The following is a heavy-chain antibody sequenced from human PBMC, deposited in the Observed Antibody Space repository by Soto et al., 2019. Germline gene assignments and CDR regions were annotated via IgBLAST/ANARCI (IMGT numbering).Heavy chain of an antibody. D-gene: IGHD6-19*01. J-gene: IGHJ5*02. CDR2: MYYSGST. CDR3: ARHGIAVTGGGSNWFDP. Sequence: NSSETLSLTCAVSGGSISSGGYSWSWIRQPPGKGLEWIGYMYYSGSTNYNPSLKSRVTISVDTSKNQFSLKLSSVTAADTAVYYCARHGIAVTGGGSNWFDPWGQGTLVTVSS. CDR1: GGSISSGGYS. V-gene: IGHV4-61*08.